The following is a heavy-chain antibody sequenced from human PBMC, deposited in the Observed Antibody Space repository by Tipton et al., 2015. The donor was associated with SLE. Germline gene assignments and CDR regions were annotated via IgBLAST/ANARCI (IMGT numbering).Heavy chain of an antibody. CDR1: GFTFSSCE. CDR3: ARGITGADPFDI. V-gene: IGHV3-48*03. CDR2: ISTSGTTT. Sequence: SLRLSCAASGFTFSSCEMNWVRQAPGKGLEWVSYISTSGTTTYYADSVKGRFTISRHNSKNTLYLQMKSLRPEDTAVYYCARGITGADPFDIWGQGTMVTVSS. J-gene: IGHJ3*02. D-gene: IGHD7-27*01.